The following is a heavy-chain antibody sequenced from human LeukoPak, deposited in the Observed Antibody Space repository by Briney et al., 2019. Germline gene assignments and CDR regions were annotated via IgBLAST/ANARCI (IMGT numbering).Heavy chain of an antibody. CDR3: AKDLAVAGS. Sequence: ETLSLTCAVYGGSFSGYYWSWVRQAPGKGLEWVSAISGSGGSTYYADSVKGRFTISRDNSKNTLYLQMNSLRAEDTAVYYCAKDLAVAGSWGQGTLVTVSS. CDR1: GGSFSGYY. V-gene: IGHV3-23*01. D-gene: IGHD6-19*01. CDR2: ISGSGGST. J-gene: IGHJ5*02.